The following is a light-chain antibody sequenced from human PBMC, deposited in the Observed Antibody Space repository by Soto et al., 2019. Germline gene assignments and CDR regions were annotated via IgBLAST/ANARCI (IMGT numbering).Light chain of an antibody. J-gene: IGKJ5*01. CDR2: APS. Sequence: ILLTQSPSSLSASVGARVTITCRASQGIDTSLAWYQQKPGKAPKLLIYAPSNFQSGVPSRFSGSGSGTEFTLTISSLQSEDFAVYYCQQYNSWPPITFGQGTRLEIK. CDR3: QQYNSWPPIT. CDR1: QGIDTS. V-gene: IGKV1-9*01.